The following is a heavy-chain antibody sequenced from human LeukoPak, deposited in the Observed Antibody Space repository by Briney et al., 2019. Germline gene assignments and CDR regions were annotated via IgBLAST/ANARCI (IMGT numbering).Heavy chain of an antibody. CDR2: IYPSGTT. J-gene: IGHJ4*02. CDR3: ARDPPGSGVNVDY. V-gene: IGHV4-4*02. D-gene: IGHD3-10*01. CDR1: GGSIGDGYW. Sequence: WETLSHTCAVSGGSIGDGYWWTWVRQPPGKGLVCIGEIYPSGTTNYNPSLKGRVTMSLDKSKNQFSLNLNSLTAADTAVYYCARDPPGSGVNVDYWGQGTLVTVSS.